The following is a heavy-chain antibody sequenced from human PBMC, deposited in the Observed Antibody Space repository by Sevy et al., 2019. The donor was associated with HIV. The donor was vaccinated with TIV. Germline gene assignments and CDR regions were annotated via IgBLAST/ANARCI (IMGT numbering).Heavy chain of an antibody. V-gene: IGHV3-11*01. Sequence: LGGSLRLSCAASGFTFNDYYMSWIRQSPGKGLEWLSYISDRGTTIYYADSVKGRFTISRDNAKSLMYLQMNSLKTEDTAIYYCAREGDLRYFDFWGRGTLVTVSS. CDR3: AREGDLRYFDF. J-gene: IGHJ2*01. D-gene: IGHD3-10*01. CDR1: GFTFNDYY. CDR2: ISDRGTTI.